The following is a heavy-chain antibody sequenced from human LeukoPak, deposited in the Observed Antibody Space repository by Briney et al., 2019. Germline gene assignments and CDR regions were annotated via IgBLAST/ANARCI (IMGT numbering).Heavy chain of an antibody. CDR2: INPNSGAT. CDR1: GYTLTDYY. J-gene: IGHJ5*02. CDR3: ARVPRPIVVVPTAIARFDP. D-gene: IGHD2-2*01. V-gene: IGHV1-2*02. Sequence: ASVKVSCKASGYTLTDYYMLWVRQAPGQGLEWMGWINPNSGATNYAQKFQGRVTMTRDTSISTAYMELSRLRSGDTAVYFCARVPRPIVVVPTAIARFDPWGQGTLVTVSS.